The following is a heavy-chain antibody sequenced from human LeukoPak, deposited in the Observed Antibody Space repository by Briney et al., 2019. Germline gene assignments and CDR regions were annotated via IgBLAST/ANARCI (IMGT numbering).Heavy chain of an antibody. CDR3: AILRSTLGY. V-gene: IGHV1-18*01. CDR2: ISAYNGNT. D-gene: IGHD4-17*01. CDR1: GYTFTSYG. Sequence: ASVKVSCKASGYTFTSYGISWVRQAPGQGLEWMGWISAYNGNTNYAQKLQGRVTMTTDTSTSTYYMELRSLRSDDTAVYYCAILRSTLGYWGQGTLVTVSS. J-gene: IGHJ4*02.